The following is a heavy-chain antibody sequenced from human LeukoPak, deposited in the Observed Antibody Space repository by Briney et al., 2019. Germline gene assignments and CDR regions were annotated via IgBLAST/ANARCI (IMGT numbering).Heavy chain of an antibody. D-gene: IGHD2-2*01. CDR2: VDPEDGET. Sequence: ASVKVSCKVSGYTFTDYYMHWVQQAPGNGLEWMGLVDPEDGETIYAEKFQGRVTITADTSTDTAYMDLSSLRSEDTAVYYCATAGISKCSSTSCYKFTFNYYYFYMDGWGKGTTVTVSS. CDR1: GYTFTDYY. V-gene: IGHV1-69-2*01. J-gene: IGHJ6*03. CDR3: ATAGISKCSSTSCYKFTFNYYYFYMDG.